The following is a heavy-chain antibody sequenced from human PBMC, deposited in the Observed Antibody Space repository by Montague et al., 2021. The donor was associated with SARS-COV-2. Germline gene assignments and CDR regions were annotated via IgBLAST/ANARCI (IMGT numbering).Heavy chain of an antibody. J-gene: IGHJ4*02. Sequence: SLRLSCAASGFTFSSYAMHWVRQAPGKGLEWVAVISYDGSNKYYADSVKGRFTISRDNSKNTLYLQMNSLRAEDTAVYYCARDRDDYICGSYENFDYWGQGTLVTVSS. CDR3: ARDRDDYICGSYENFDY. V-gene: IGHV3-30*04. CDR2: ISYDGSNK. CDR1: GFTFSSYA. D-gene: IGHD3-16*01.